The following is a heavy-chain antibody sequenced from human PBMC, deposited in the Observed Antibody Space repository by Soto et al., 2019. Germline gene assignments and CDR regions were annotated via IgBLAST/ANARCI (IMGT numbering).Heavy chain of an antibody. D-gene: IGHD6-13*01. CDR2: ITGSGRDT. CDR3: ARELAAAGSFDY. V-gene: IGHV3-48*03. Sequence: HGGSLSLSCAASGFTFRNNVLSWVRQAPGKGLDWVSGITGSGRDTYYADSVKGRFTISRDNAKNSLYLQMNSLRAEDTAVYYCARELAAAGSFDYWGQGTLVTVSS. CDR1: GFTFRNNV. J-gene: IGHJ4*02.